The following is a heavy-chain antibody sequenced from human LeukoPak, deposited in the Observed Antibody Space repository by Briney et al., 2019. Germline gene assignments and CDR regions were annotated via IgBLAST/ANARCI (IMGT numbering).Heavy chain of an antibody. CDR3: ARHPLLWDYGSGSYYPDY. Sequence: SETLSLTCTVSGGSIISSSYYWGWIRQPPGKGLEWIGSIYYSGSTYYNPSLKSRVTISVDTSKNQFSLKLSSVTAADTAVYYCARHPLLWDYGSGSYYPDYWGQGTMVTVSS. V-gene: IGHV4-39*01. D-gene: IGHD3-10*01. CDR2: IYYSGST. CDR1: GGSIISSSYY. J-gene: IGHJ4*02.